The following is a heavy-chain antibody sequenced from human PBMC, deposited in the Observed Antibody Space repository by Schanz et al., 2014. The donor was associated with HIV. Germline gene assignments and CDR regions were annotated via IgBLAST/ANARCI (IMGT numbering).Heavy chain of an antibody. Sequence: QIQLVQSGAEMKKPGASVKVSCKASGYSFTSHGISWVRQAPGQGLEWMGWTSAYNGNTNYAQKLQGRVTMSTDTSTSTAYMELRSLRSDDTAMYYCASSRPMGLEIDFWGQGTLVTVSS. CDR2: TSAYNGNT. CDR1: GYSFTSHG. V-gene: IGHV1-18*01. J-gene: IGHJ4*02. CDR3: ASSRPMGLEIDF. D-gene: IGHD1-1*01.